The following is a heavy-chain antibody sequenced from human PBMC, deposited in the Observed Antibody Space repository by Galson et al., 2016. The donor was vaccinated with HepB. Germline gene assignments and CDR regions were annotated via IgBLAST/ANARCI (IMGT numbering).Heavy chain of an antibody. D-gene: IGHD2-21*01. Sequence: SETLSLTCTVSGGSISGYYWSWIRQPPGQGLEWIGYINYTGSTRYNPSLKSRATISLDTSKNPFSMQLTSVTAADTATYYCARHCDGDCYNNLADAFDIWGQGTKVTVSS. CDR1: GGSISGYY. J-gene: IGHJ3*02. V-gene: IGHV4-59*08. CDR2: INYTGST. CDR3: ARHCDGDCYNNLADAFDI.